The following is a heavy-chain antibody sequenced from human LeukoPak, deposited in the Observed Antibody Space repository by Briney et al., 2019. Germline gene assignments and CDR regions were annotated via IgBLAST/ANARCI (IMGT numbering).Heavy chain of an antibody. CDR3: ASNYYGSGSLDY. CDR1: GGSISSYY. D-gene: IGHD3-10*01. CDR2: IYYSGST. Sequence: PSETLSLTCTVSGGSISSYYWSWIRQPPGKGLEWIGYIYYSGSTNYNPSLKSRVTIPVDTSKNQFSLKVSSVTAADTAVYYCASNYYGSGSLDYWGQGNLVTVSS. V-gene: IGHV4-59*08. J-gene: IGHJ4*02.